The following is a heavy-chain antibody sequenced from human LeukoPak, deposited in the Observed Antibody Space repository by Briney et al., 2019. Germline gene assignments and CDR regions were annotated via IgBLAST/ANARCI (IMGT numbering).Heavy chain of an antibody. CDR2: IYYSGST. V-gene: IGHV4-59*12. CDR1: GGSISSYY. CDR3: ARDKGVAAPQGPHWFDP. D-gene: IGHD6-6*01. J-gene: IGHJ5*02. Sequence: SETLSLTCTVSGGSISSYYWSWIRQPPGKGLEWIGYIYYSGSTNYNPSLKSRVTISVDTSKNQFSLKLSSVTAADTAVYYCARDKGVAAPQGPHWFDPWGQGTLVTVSS.